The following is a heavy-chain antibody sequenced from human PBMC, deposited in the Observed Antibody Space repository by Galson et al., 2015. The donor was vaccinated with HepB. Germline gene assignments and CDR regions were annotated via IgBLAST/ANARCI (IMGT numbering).Heavy chain of an antibody. CDR2: VHSSGVT. D-gene: IGHD3-22*01. J-gene: IGHJ4*02. Sequence: ETLSLTCSVSGASISSRTYYWVWIRQPPGKGLEWIGNVHSSGVTYYNPSLTSRVTISVDTSRNQFSLKLNSVTAADTAVYYCARSHLNFYASSGRVYYFDYWGQGTLVTVSS. CDR3: ARSHLNFYASSGRVYYFDY. V-gene: IGHV4-39*07. CDR1: GASISSRTYY.